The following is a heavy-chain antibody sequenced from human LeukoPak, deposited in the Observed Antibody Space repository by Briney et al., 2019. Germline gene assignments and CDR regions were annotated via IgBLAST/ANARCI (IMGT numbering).Heavy chain of an antibody. J-gene: IGHJ3*02. D-gene: IGHD3-10*01. CDR1: GFTFTDYA. Sequence: GGSPRLSCAASGFTFTDYAMNWVRQAPGKGLDWVSAISISGGSTYYADSVRGRFTISRDKSKNTLYLQMNSLRAEDTAVYYCAKVEYGSGSYGTFDMWGLGTMVTVSS. CDR2: ISISGGST. V-gene: IGHV3-23*01. CDR3: AKVEYGSGSYGTFDM.